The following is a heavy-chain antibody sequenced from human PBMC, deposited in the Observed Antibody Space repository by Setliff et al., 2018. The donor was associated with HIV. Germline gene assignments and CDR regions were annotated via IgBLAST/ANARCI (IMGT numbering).Heavy chain of an antibody. V-gene: IGHV5-10-1*01. Sequence: PGESLKISCKGSGYSFTSYWISWVRQMPGKGLEWMGKIDPSDSYTNFSPSFQGHVTISVDKSISTAYLQWSSLKASDTAMYYCARQVRGYSGYEPDYRGQGTLVTVSS. J-gene: IGHJ4*02. CDR1: GYSFTSYW. CDR2: IDPSDSYT. CDR3: ARQVRGYSGYEPDY. D-gene: IGHD5-12*01.